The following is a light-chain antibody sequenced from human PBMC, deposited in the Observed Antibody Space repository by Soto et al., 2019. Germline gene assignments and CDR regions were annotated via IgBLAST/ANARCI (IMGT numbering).Light chain of an antibody. V-gene: IGKV4-1*01. CDR2: WAS. J-gene: IGKJ4*01. CDR3: QQYYITPLP. CDR1: QSVLYSSNNKNY. Sequence: DIVMSQSPDSLAVSLAERSTINCKASQSVLYSSNNKNYLAWYQQKPGQPPKLLIYWASTRESGVPDRFSGSGSGTDFTLTISSLQAEDVAVYYCQQYYITPLPFCGVAKVAIK.